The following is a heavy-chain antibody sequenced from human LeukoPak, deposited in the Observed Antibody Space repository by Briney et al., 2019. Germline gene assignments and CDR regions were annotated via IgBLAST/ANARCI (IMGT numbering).Heavy chain of an antibody. D-gene: IGHD3-3*01. V-gene: IGHV3-30-3*01. CDR3: AREYYDFWSGYYTYYYYGMDV. J-gene: IGHJ6*02. CDR2: ISYDGSNK. CDR1: GFTFSSYA. Sequence: GRSLRLSCAASGFTFSSYAMHWVRQAPGKGLEWVAVISYDGSNKYYADSVEGRFTISRDNSKNTLYLQMNSLRAEDTAVYYCAREYYDFWSGYYTYYYYGMDVWGQGTTVTVSS.